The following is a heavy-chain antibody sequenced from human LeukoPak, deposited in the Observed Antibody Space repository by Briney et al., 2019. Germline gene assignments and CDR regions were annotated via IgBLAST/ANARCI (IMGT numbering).Heavy chain of an antibody. D-gene: IGHD5-12*01. CDR2: ISGSGDNT. V-gene: IGHV3-23*01. J-gene: IGHJ4*02. CDR1: GFTFSSYA. Sequence: GGSLRLSCAASGFTFSSYAMSWVRQAPGKGLEWVSVISGSGDNTYYADSVKGRLTISRDNSKNTLYLQMNSLRGEDTAVYYCAKSYNGYESKPDYWGQGTLVTVSS. CDR3: AKSYNGYESKPDY.